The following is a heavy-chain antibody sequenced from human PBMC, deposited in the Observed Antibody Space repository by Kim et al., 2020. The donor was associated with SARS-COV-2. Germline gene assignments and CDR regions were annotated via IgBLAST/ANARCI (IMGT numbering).Heavy chain of an antibody. J-gene: IGHJ4*02. CDR3: AGLQRRNFDGFFAY. V-gene: IGHV1-24*01. CDR2: LEPVVGGI. Sequence: ASVKVSCKVSGYSLTDFSMHWVRQSPGQGLEWLGGLEPVVGGIRYAQKFQGRVTMTDDTSTDTAYLELSGLTSEDTAVYYCAGLQRRNFDGFFAYWGQGSLLSVAS. D-gene: IGHD1-7*01. CDR1: GYSLTDFS.